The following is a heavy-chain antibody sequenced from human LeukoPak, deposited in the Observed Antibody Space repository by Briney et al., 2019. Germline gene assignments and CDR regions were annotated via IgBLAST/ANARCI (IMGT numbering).Heavy chain of an antibody. J-gene: IGHJ6*02. CDR3: ARDRNFRRYPYYYYGMDV. CDR1: GGSFSGYY. Sequence: SETLSLTCAVYGGSFSGYYWSWIRQPPGKGLEWIGEINHSGSTNCNPSLKSRVTISVDTSKNQFSLKLSSVTAADTAEYYCARDRNFRRYPYYYYGMDVWGQGTTVTVSS. CDR2: INHSGST. D-gene: IGHD2/OR15-2a*01. V-gene: IGHV4-34*01.